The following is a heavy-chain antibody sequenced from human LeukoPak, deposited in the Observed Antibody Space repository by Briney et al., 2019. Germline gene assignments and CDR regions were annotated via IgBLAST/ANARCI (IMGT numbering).Heavy chain of an antibody. D-gene: IGHD6-19*01. CDR1: GFTFSSYE. CDR2: ISSSGSTI. V-gene: IGHV3-48*03. CDR3: ARESSGWNGVDY. J-gene: IGHJ4*02. Sequence: PGESLRLSCAASGFTFSSYEMNWVRQAPGKGLEWVSYISSSGSTIYYADSVKGRFTISRDNAKNSLYLQMNSLRAEDTAVYYCARESSGWNGVDYWGQGTLVTVSS.